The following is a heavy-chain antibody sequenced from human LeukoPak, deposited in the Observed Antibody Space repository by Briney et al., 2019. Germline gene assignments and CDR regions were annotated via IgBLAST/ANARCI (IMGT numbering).Heavy chain of an antibody. Sequence: SETLSLTCAVYGGSFSGYYWSWIRQPPGKGLEWTGEINHSGSTNYNPSLKSRVTISVDTSKNQFSLKLSSVTAADTAVYYCARGNYYGSGSYRDWGQGTLVTVSS. CDR2: INHSGST. D-gene: IGHD3-10*01. V-gene: IGHV4-34*01. CDR3: ARGNYYGSGSYRD. J-gene: IGHJ4*02. CDR1: GGSFSGYY.